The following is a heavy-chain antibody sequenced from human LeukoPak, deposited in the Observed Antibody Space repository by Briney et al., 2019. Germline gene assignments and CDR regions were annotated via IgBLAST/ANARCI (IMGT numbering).Heavy chain of an antibody. CDR3: ARQNYGAATIKY. Sequence: SETLSLTCAVYGGSSSGYYWSWIRQPPGKGLEWIGEINHRGSTNYNPSLKSRVTVSVDTSKNQFSLKLSSVTAADTAVYYCARQNYGAATIKYWGQGTLVTVSS. V-gene: IGHV4-34*01. D-gene: IGHD1-7*01. CDR2: INHRGST. J-gene: IGHJ4*02. CDR1: GGSSSGYY.